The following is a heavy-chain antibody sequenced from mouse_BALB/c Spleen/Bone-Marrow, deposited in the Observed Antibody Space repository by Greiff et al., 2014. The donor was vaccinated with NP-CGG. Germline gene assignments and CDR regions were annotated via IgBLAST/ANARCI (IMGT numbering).Heavy chain of an antibody. V-gene: IGHV14-3*02. CDR1: GFNIKDTY. D-gene: IGHD2-10*02. CDR2: IDPANGNT. Sequence: VQLQQSGAELVKPGASVKLSCTASGFNIKDTYMHWVKQRPEQGLEWIGRIDPANGNTKYDPKFQGKATITADTSSNTAYLQLSGLTPEDTAVYYCTRGYGNYALYYYAMDYWGQGTSVTVSS. CDR3: TRGYGNYALYYYAMDY. J-gene: IGHJ4*01.